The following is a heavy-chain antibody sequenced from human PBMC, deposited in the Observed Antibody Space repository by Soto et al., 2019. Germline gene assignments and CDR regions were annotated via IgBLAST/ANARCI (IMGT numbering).Heavy chain of an antibody. J-gene: IGHJ4*02. D-gene: IGHD6-13*01. Sequence: PSETLSLTCTVSGGSISSYYWSWIRQPPGKGLEWIGYIYYSGSTNYNPSLKSRVTISVDTSKNQFSLKLSSVTAADTAVYYCGRDRAAAAGSVFDYWGQGTLVTVSS. CDR3: GRDRAAAAGSVFDY. V-gene: IGHV4-59*01. CDR2: IYYSGST. CDR1: GGSISSYY.